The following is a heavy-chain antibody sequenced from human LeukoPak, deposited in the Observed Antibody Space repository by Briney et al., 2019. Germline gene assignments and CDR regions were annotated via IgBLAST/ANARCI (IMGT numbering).Heavy chain of an antibody. Sequence: QPGGSLRLSCAASGFTLSNYWMTWVRQPPGRGLEWVSNIKFEGNEKQSADSVTGRLTISRDQATHPPSLQINSLRAQGTAVIYFAASRLRAGYDMWREGRLVTVSS. CDR1: GFTLSNYW. D-gene: IGHD4-17*01. V-gene: IGHV3-7*01. CDR2: IKFEGNEK. J-gene: IGHJ3*02. CDR3: AASRLRAGYDM.